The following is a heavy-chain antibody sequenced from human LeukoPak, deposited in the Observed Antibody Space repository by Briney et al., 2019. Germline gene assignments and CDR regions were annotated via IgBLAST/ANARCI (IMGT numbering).Heavy chain of an antibody. CDR2: ISGSGGST. CDR1: GFTFSSYA. D-gene: IGHD6-19*01. J-gene: IGHJ5*01. V-gene: IGHV3-23*01. CDR3: AKETTGYSSGWYGS. Sequence: GGSLRLSCAASGFTFSSYAMSWVRQAPGKGLEWVSAISGSGGSTYYADSVKGRFTISRDNSKNTLYLQMNSLRAEDTAVYYCAKETTGYSSGWYGSWGQGTLVTVSA.